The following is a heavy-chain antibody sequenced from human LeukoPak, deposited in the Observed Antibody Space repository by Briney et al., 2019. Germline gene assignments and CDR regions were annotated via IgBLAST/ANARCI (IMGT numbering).Heavy chain of an antibody. Sequence: SQTLSLTCAISGDSVSSNSAAWNWIRQSPSSGLEWLGRTYYRSKWYNDYAVSVKSRITINPDTSKNQFSLQLNSVTPEDTAVYYCAREGEDYYDSSGSPVDIWGQGTMVTVSS. V-gene: IGHV6-1*01. CDR2: TYYRSKWYN. CDR3: AREGEDYYDSSGSPVDI. CDR1: GDSVSSNSAA. D-gene: IGHD3-22*01. J-gene: IGHJ3*02.